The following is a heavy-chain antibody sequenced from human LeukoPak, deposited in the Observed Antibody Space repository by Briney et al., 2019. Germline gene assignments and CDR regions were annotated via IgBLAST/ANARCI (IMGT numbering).Heavy chain of an antibody. V-gene: IGHV3-53*05. CDR1: GFIVNNKY. J-gene: IGHJ4*02. CDR3: ARGSYSSSWKTFDY. D-gene: IGHD6-13*01. Sequence: PGGSLRLSCAASGFIVNNKYMTWVRQAPGKGLEWVSLIYNDGRTYYADSVKGRFTISRDNSKNTLYLQMNSLRADDTAMYYCARGSYSSSWKTFDYWGQGTLVTVSS. CDR2: IYNDGRT.